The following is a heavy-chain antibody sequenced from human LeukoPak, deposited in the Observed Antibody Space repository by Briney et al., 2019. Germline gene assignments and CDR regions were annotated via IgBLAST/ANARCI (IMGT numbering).Heavy chain of an antibody. Sequence: PSETLSLTCTVSGGSVSSGSYYWSWIRQHPGKGLECIGYIYYSGSTYYNPSLKSRVTISIDTSKNQFSLKLSSVTAADTAVYYCARNPGSYHTDYWGQGTLVTVSS. CDR2: IYYSGST. CDR3: ARNPGSYHTDY. V-gene: IGHV4-31*03. J-gene: IGHJ4*02. D-gene: IGHD1-26*01. CDR1: GGSVSSGSYY.